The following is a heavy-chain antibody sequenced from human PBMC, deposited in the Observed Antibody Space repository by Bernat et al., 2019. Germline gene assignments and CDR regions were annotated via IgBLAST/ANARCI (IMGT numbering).Heavy chain of an antibody. CDR2: IQYDGSNK. CDR3: SRGLGTVGTTTLDY. D-gene: IGHD1-26*01. J-gene: IGHJ4*02. CDR1: GFTFSSYG. Sequence: QVQLVESGGGVVQPGGSLRLSCAASGFTFSSYGMHWVRQAPGKGLEWVAFIQYDGSNKYYADSVKGRFTISRDNSKNTLYLQMNSLRAEDTAVYYCSRGLGTVGTTTLDYWGRGTLVTVSS. V-gene: IGHV3-30*02.